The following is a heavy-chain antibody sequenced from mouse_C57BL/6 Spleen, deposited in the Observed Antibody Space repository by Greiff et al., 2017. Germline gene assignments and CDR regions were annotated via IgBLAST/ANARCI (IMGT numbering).Heavy chain of an antibody. CDR1: GYTFTSYW. CDR2: IYPSDSGT. V-gene: IGHV1-61*01. D-gene: IGHD2-12*01. Sequence: QVQLQQPGAELVRPGSSVKLSCKASGYTFTSYWLDWVKQRPGQGLEWIGNIYPSDSGTHYNQKFTVKATLTVDKSSSTAYMQLSSLTSEDSAYYYCARLVTPYSFDYWGQGTTLTVSS. CDR3: ARLVTPYSFDY. J-gene: IGHJ2*01.